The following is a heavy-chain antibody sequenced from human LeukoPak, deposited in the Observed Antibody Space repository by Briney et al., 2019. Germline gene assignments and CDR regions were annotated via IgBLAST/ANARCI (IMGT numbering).Heavy chain of an antibody. CDR2: IHTSGDT. CDR3: VSFYETY. D-gene: IGHD2-2*01. J-gene: IGHJ4*02. Sequence: PGGSLRLSCAASGLTGSHNYVSWVRQAPGKGLEWVSAIHTSGDTSYADSVKGRFTISKDNAKNTVYLQMNNLRAEDTAVYYCVSFYETYWGRGTLVTVSS. V-gene: IGHV3-53*01. CDR1: GLTGSHNY.